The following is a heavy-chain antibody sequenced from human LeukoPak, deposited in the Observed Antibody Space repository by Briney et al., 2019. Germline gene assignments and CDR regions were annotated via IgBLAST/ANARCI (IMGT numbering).Heavy chain of an antibody. CDR2: IYYSGST. CDR3: AREVRRANIVVVPAAPDDAFDI. CDR1: GGSISTGDYY. V-gene: IGHV4-30-4*01. J-gene: IGHJ3*02. Sequence: SETLSLTCTVSGGSISTGDYYWSWIRQPPGKGLEYIGYIYYSGSTYYNPSLKSRITISVDTSKNQFSLKLSSVPAADTAVYYCAREVRRANIVVVPAAPDDAFDIWGQGTMVTVSS. D-gene: IGHD2-2*01.